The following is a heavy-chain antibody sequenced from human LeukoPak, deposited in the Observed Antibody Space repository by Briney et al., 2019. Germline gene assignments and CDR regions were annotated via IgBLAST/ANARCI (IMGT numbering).Heavy chain of an antibody. J-gene: IGHJ6*03. CDR3: ARLLWFGPYYMDV. CDR1: GYSISSGYY. D-gene: IGHD3-10*01. Sequence: SETLSLTCTVSGYSISSGYYWGWIRQPPGKGLEWIGSIYHSGSTYYNPSLKSRVTISVDTSKNQFSLKLSSVTAADTAVYYCARLLWFGPYYMDVWGKGTTVTISS. CDR2: IYHSGST. V-gene: IGHV4-38-2*02.